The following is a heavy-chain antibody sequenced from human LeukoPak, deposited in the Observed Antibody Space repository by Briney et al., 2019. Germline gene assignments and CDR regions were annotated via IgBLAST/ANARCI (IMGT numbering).Heavy chain of an antibody. CDR3: ARNAYYDSSAYYVDY. J-gene: IGHJ4*02. CDR2: IWYDGSNK. Sequence: GGSLRPSCAASGFTFSSYGMHWVRQAPGKGLDWVAVIWYDGSNKYYADSVKGRFTISRDNSKNTLYLLMDSLRAEDTAVYYCARNAYYDSSAYYVDYWGQGTLVSVSS. CDR1: GFTFSSYG. V-gene: IGHV3-33*01. D-gene: IGHD3-22*01.